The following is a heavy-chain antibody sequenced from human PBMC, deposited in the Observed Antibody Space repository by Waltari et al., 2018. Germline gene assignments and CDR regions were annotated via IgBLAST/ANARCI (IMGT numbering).Heavy chain of an antibody. D-gene: IGHD2-15*01. V-gene: IGHV3-21*01. Sequence: EVNLVESGGGLVRPGGSLGLACTPSGFPFNLNHINLVRQAPGKGLECDSLISSTGTYTSYAESVKGRFSISRDNAQTSVYLQLNSLKVEDTAVYYCARAGRNGYSYLDYWGQGTLVTVST. CDR3: ARAGRNGYSYLDY. J-gene: IGHJ4*02. CDR2: ISSTGTYT. CDR1: GFPFNLNH.